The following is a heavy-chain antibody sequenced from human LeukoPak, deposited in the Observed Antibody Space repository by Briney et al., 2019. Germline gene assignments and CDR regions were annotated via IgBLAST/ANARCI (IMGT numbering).Heavy chain of an antibody. V-gene: IGHV3-53*04. J-gene: IGHJ2*01. D-gene: IGHD5-18*01. CDR3: ATRVDTTMVYWYFDL. Sequence: PGGSLRLSCATSGFTFSSYWMSWVRRAPGKGLEWVSVIYSGGNTYYGDSVKGRFTISRHNSKNTLYLQMNSLRTEDTAVYYCATRVDTTMVYWYFDLWGRGTLVTVSS. CDR1: GFTFSSYW. CDR2: IYSGGNT.